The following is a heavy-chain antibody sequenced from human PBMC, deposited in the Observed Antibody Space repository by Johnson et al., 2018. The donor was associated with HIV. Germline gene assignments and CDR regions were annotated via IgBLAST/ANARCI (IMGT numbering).Heavy chain of an antibody. Sequence: QVQLLESGGGLVQPGGSLRLSCAASGFTFSSYAMSWVRQAPGKGLEWVAAISYDGNNKYYAHSVKGQFTISRDDSKNTLYLQMNSLKTEDTAVYYCTTARNRLWSSSGWTGFWAFDIWGQGTIVTVSS. CDR1: GFTFSSYA. J-gene: IGHJ3*02. V-gene: IGHV3-30-3*01. D-gene: IGHD6-19*01. CDR2: ISYDGNNK. CDR3: TTARNRLWSSSGWTGFWAFDI.